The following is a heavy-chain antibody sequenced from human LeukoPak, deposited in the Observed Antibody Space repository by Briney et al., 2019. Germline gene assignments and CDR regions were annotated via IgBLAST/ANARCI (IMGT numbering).Heavy chain of an antibody. D-gene: IGHD5-18*01. Sequence: PSETLTLTCAVYGGSFSGYYWSWIRQPPGKGLEWIGKINHSGTTNYNPSLKSRVTISVGTSKNQFSLKLNSVTAADTAVYFCARHRGYTYGDYWGQGTLVTVSS. CDR1: GGSFSGYY. J-gene: IGHJ4*02. CDR3: ARHRGYTYGDY. V-gene: IGHV4-34*01. CDR2: INHSGTT.